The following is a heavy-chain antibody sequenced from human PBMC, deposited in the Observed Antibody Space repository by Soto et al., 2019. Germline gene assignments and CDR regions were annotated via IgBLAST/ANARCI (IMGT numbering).Heavy chain of an antibody. V-gene: IGHV1-3*05. Sequence: QVQLVQSGAEEKKPGASVKVSCKASGYTFTSYAMHWVRQAPGQRLEWMGWINAGNGNTKYSQKFQGRVTITRDTPGSTAYMELSSLRSEDTAVYYCARDVGGMDVWGQGTTVTVSS. CDR2: INAGNGNT. CDR3: ARDVGGMDV. D-gene: IGHD1-26*01. CDR1: GYTFTSYA. J-gene: IGHJ6*02.